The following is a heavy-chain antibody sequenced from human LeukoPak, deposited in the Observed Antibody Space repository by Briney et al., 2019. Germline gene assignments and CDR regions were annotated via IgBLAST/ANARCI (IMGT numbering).Heavy chain of an antibody. D-gene: IGHD3-3*01. CDR1: GGSISSYY. V-gene: IGHV4-59*08. CDR2: IYYSGST. J-gene: IGHJ4*01. CDR3: ARPSRRGVVIPFDY. Sequence: SETLSLTCTVSGGSISSYYWSWIRQPPGKGLEWIGYIYYSGSTNYNPSLKSRVTISVDTSKNQFSLTLSSVTAADTAVYYCARPSRRGVVIPFDYWGHGTLVTVSS.